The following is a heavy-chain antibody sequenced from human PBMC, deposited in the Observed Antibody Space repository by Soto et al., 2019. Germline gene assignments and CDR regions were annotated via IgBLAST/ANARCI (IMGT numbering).Heavy chain of an antibody. J-gene: IGHJ4*02. CDR3: SKTSSGYLFDY. D-gene: IGHD3-22*01. CDR1: GGSISSSSYY. V-gene: IGHV4-39*01. Sequence: SETLSLTCTVSGGSISSSSYYWGWIRQPPGKGLEWIRSIYYSGSTYYNPSLKSRVTISVDTSKKQFSLKLSSVTAADTAVYYCSKTSSGYLFDYWGQGTLVTSPQ. CDR2: IYYSGST.